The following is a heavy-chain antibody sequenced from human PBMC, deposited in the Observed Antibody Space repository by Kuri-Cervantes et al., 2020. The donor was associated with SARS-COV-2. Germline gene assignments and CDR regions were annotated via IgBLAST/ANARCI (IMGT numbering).Heavy chain of an antibody. Sequence: GESLKISCAVSGFTFSNYGMNWVRQAPGKGLEWVSVISASGGMTYYADSVKGRFIISRDNSKNTLYLQVSSLRAEDTAVYYCARGAANYYYMDVWGKGTTVTVSS. CDR1: GFTFSNYG. CDR2: ISASGGMT. J-gene: IGHJ6*03. CDR3: ARGAANYYYMDV. V-gene: IGHV3-23*01. D-gene: IGHD3-16*01.